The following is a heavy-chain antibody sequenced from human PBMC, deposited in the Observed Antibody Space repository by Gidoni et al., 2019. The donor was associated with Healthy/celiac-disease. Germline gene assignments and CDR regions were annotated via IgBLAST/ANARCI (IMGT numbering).Heavy chain of an antibody. J-gene: IGHJ6*02. D-gene: IGHD3-3*01. CDR3: AGTTTIFGVVIDSYYGMDV. V-gene: IGHV4-4*02. Sequence: QVQLQESGPGLVKPSGTLSLTCSVSGGSISSSNWWSWVRQPPGKGLEWIGEIYHSGSTNYNPSLKSRVTISVDKSKNQFSLKLSSVTAADTAVYYCAGTTTIFGVVIDSYYGMDVWGQGTTVTVSS. CDR1: GGSISSSNW. CDR2: IYHSGST.